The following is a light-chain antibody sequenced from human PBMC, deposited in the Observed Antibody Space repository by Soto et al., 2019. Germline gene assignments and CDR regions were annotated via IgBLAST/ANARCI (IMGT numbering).Light chain of an antibody. Sequence: DIPMTQSPSSLSASVEDRVIITCRASQSISNHFIGYQQKTGRAAKLLIFAASSWQSGVPSRFSGSRSGPDFTLTIVSLQPEDYATDYCQQRYSSSPTFGQGTKVDI. CDR1: QSISNH. CDR2: AAS. J-gene: IGKJ1*01. CDR3: QQRYSSSPT. V-gene: IGKV1-39*01.